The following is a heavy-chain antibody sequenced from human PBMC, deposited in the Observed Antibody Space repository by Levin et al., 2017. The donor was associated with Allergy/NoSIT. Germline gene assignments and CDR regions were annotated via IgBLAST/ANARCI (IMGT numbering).Heavy chain of an antibody. D-gene: IGHD3-10*01. CDR3: ARGRYYGSGSYYPFDI. CDR1: GGSISSSSYY. J-gene: IGHJ3*02. Sequence: SETLSLTCTVSGGSISSSSYYWGWIRQPPGKGLEWIGSIYYSGSTYYNPSLKSRVTISVDTSKNQFSLKLSSVTAADTAVYYCARGRYYGSGSYYPFDIWGQGTMVTVSS. V-gene: IGHV4-39*01. CDR2: IYYSGST.